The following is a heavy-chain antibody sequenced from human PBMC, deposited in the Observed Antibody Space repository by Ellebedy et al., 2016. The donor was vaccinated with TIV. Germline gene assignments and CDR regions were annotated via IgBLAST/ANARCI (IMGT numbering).Heavy chain of an antibody. V-gene: IGHV4-38-2*02. J-gene: IGHJ4*02. CDR2: IYHSGGI. CDR1: GYSISSGNY. Sequence: MPGGSLRLSCSVSGYSISSGNYWGWIRQPPGKGLEWIGSIYHSGGIYYNPSLKSRVTISVDTSKNQFFLRLSSVTAADTAVYYCASGVFDSLDYWGQGTLVTVSS. D-gene: IGHD3-10*02. CDR3: ASGVFDSLDY.